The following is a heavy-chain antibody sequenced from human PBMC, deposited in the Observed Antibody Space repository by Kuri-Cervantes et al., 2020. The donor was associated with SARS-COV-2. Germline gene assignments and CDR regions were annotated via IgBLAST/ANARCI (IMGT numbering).Heavy chain of an antibody. Sequence: ESLKISCAVYGGSFSGYYWSWIRQPPGKGLEWIGEINHSGSTNYNPSIKSRVTISVDTSKNQFSLKLSSVTGADTAVYYWARGLGGWWEGYVFVIWGQGTMVTVSS. J-gene: IGHJ3*02. V-gene: IGHV4-34*01. CDR1: GGSFSGYY. CDR2: INHSGST. D-gene: IGHD1-26*01. CDR3: ARGLGGWWEGYVFVI.